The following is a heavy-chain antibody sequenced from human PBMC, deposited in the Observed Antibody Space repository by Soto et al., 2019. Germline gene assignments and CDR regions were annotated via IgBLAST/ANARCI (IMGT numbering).Heavy chain of an antibody. V-gene: IGHV4-59*12. CDR1: GGSINSYY. Sequence: QVQLQESGPGLVKPSETLSLTCTVSGGSINSYYWSWIRQPPGKGLEWIGYIYYSGSTNYNSSLKSRATISVDTSKNQFSLRLSSVTAAHTAVYYCARSMTTVTTYAFDIWGQGTMVTVSS. CDR3: ARSMTTVTTYAFDI. D-gene: IGHD4-17*01. CDR2: IYYSGST. J-gene: IGHJ3*02.